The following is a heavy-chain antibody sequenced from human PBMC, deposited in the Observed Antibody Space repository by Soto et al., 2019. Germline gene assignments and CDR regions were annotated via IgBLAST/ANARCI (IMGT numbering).Heavy chain of an antibody. V-gene: IGHV3-21*06. CDR2: ISSSSSYI. CDR1: GFTFSSYS. D-gene: IGHD5-12*01. J-gene: IGHJ3*02. CDR3: AKDRGKGATISPPPVHAFDI. Sequence: VQLVESGGGLVKPGGSLRLSCAASGFTFSSYSMNWVRQAPGKGLEWVSSISSSSSYIYYADSVKGRFTISRDNAKNSLYLQMNSLRAEDTAMYYCAKDRGKGATISPPPVHAFDIWGQGTMVTVSS.